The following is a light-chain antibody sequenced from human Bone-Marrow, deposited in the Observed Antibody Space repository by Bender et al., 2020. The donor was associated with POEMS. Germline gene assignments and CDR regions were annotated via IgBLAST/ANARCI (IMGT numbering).Light chain of an antibody. V-gene: IGLV1-44*01. CDR3: AVWDGSLNGWV. J-gene: IGLJ3*02. CDR1: SSNIGAHA. Sequence: QSVLTQPPSASGTPGQRVTISCSGGSSNIGAHAVNWYQHLPGTAPKLLIYSSHRRPSEVPDRFSGPRSGTSASLAISGLQSEDGADYYCAVWDGSLNGWVFGGGTKLTVL. CDR2: SSH.